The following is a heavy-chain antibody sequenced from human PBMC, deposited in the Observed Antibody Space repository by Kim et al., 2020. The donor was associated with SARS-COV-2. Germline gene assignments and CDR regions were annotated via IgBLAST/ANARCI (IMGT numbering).Heavy chain of an antibody. J-gene: IGHJ6*02. Sequence: GGSLRLSCAASGFTFSSYWMHWVRQAPGKGLVWVSRINSDGSSTSYADSVKGRFTISRDNAKNTLYLQMNSLRAEDTAVYYCARDDIVVVEYYYYGMDVWGQGTTVTVSS. CDR2: INSDGSST. D-gene: IGHD2-2*01. CDR1: GFTFSSYW. V-gene: IGHV3-74*01. CDR3: ARDDIVVVEYYYYGMDV.